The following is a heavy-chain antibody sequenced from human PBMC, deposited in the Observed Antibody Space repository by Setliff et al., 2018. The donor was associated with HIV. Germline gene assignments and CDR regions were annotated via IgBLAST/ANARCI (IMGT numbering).Heavy chain of an antibody. D-gene: IGHD2-21*02. J-gene: IGHJ5*02. V-gene: IGHV3-74*01. CDR2: ITADGSNT. CDR3: VRVVTFFSTGPHFDP. CDR1: GFTFRSYW. Sequence: LRLSCAASGFTFRSYWVHWVRQAPGKGLVWVSYITADGSNTKYTDSVKGRFTISRDNAKNTVYLQMNSLRAEDTGVYYCVRVVTFFSTGPHFDPWGQGTLVTVSS.